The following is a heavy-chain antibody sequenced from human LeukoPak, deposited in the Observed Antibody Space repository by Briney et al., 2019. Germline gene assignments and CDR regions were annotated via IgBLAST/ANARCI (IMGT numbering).Heavy chain of an antibody. J-gene: IGHJ5*02. V-gene: IGHV1-46*01. CDR2: INPSGGST. Sequence: ASVNVSCKASGYTFTSYYMHWVRQAPGQGLEWMGIINPSGGSTSYAQKFQGRVTMTRDTSTSTVYMELSSLRSEDTAVYYCGLGGAVAVDWFDPWGQGTLVTVSS. CDR1: GYTFTSYY. D-gene: IGHD6-19*01. CDR3: GLGGAVAVDWFDP.